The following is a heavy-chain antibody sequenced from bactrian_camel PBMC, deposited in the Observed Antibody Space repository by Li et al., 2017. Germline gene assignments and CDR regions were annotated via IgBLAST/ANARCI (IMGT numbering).Heavy chain of an antibody. CDR3: AKKSSVNDGSPHFD. CDR1: GFTFSSDS. V-gene: IGHV3S1*01. J-gene: IGHJ4*01. Sequence: HVQLVESGGGLVQPGGSLRLSCAASGFTFSSDSINWVRQAPGKGLEWVSAIDSGGGTTYYADSVKGRFTVSRGNARSTLYLQLNNLKTEDTAMYYCAKKSSVNDGSPHFDWGQGTHVTVS. CDR2: IDSGGGTT. D-gene: IGHD2*01.